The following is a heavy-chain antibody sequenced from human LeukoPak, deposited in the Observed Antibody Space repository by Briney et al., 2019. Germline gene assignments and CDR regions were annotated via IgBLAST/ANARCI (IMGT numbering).Heavy chain of an antibody. CDR3: AGVFRGAVTSTWFDP. CDR1: GGSIYGYI. V-gene: IGHV4-59*01. D-gene: IGHD4-17*01. CDR2: ISDGGGT. J-gene: IGHJ5*02. Sequence: SETLSLTCIVSGGSIYGYIWTWVRQPPGERPERMGYISDGGGTNYTPSLMSRVTLSVHSSNPEFSLRLNSVIAAVTAVSCCAGVFRGAVTSTWFDPWGQGTPVTVSS.